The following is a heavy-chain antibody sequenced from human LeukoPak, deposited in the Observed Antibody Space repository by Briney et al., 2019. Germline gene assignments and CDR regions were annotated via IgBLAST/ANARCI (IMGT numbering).Heavy chain of an antibody. CDR2: ISWNSGSI. Sequence: GRSLRLSCAASGFTFDDYAMHWVRQAPGKGLEWVSGISWNSGSIDYADSVKGRFTISRDNAKNSLYLQMNSLRAEDTALYYCAKDIERYSYDPYYYYGMDVWGQGTTVTVSS. CDR1: GFTFDDYA. CDR3: AKDIERYSYDPYYYYGMDV. J-gene: IGHJ6*02. V-gene: IGHV3-9*01. D-gene: IGHD5-18*01.